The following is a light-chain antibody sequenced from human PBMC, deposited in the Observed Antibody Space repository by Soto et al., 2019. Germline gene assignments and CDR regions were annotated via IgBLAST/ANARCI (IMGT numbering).Light chain of an antibody. CDR3: QQDNTYWT. CDR2: KAS. Sequence: DIQMTQSPSTLSAAVGDRVTITCRASQSISDWLAWYQQKPGKAPKLLIYKASNLQSGVPSRFSGSASGTEFTRTILRLQTDDFATYYCQQDNTYWTFGQGTKGEVK. CDR1: QSISDW. V-gene: IGKV1-5*03. J-gene: IGKJ1*01.